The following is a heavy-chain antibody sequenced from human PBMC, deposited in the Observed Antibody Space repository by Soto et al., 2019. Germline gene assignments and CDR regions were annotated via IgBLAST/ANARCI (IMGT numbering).Heavy chain of an antibody. J-gene: IGHJ5*02. Sequence: ASVKVSCKASGYTLTIYAMHWVRRAPGQRLEWMGWINAGNGNTKYSQKFQGRVTITRDTSASTAYMELSSLRSEDTAVYYCARVGYDSSGYFWDNWFDPWGQGTQVTVSS. V-gene: IGHV1-3*01. CDR2: INAGNGNT. D-gene: IGHD3-22*01. CDR1: GYTLTIYA. CDR3: ARVGYDSSGYFWDNWFDP.